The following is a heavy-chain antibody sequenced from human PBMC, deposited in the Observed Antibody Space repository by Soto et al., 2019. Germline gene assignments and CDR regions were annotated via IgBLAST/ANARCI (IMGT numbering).Heavy chain of an antibody. CDR2: ITSSSSYI. D-gene: IGHD2-21*02. V-gene: IGHV3-21*01. Sequence: LRLSCAASGFTLSSYSMNWVRQAPGKGLEWVSSITSSSSYIYYADSVKGRFTISRDNAKNSLYLQMNSLRAEDTAVYYCARAGLAYCGGDCSGAFNIWGQGTMVTVSS. CDR3: ARAGLAYCGGDCSGAFNI. CDR1: GFTLSSYS. J-gene: IGHJ3*02.